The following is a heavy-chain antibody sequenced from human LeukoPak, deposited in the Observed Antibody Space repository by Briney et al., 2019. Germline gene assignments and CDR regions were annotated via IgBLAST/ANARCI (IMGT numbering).Heavy chain of an antibody. V-gene: IGHV3-33*01. CDR2: IWYDGSNK. CDR3: ARDTDHAPTYDAFDI. D-gene: IGHD3-16*01. CDR1: GFTFSSYG. Sequence: TGGSLRLSCAASGFTFSSYGMHWVRQAPGKGLEWVAVIWYDGSNKYYADSVKGRFTISRDNSKNTLYLQMNSLRAEDTAVYYCARDTDHAPTYDAFDIWGQGTMVTVSS. J-gene: IGHJ3*02.